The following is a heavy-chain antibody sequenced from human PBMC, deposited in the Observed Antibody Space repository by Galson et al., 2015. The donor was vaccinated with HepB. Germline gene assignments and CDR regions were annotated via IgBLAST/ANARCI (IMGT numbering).Heavy chain of an antibody. V-gene: IGHV2-5*02. J-gene: IGHJ2*01. Sequence: PALVKPTQTLTLTCTFSGFSLSTSGVGVGWIRQPPGKALEWLALIYWDDDKRYSPSLKSRLTITKDTSKNQVVLTMTNMDPVDTATYYCAHRNYDILTGWGYFDLWGRGTLVTVSS. CDR2: IYWDDDK. CDR3: AHRNYDILTGWGYFDL. D-gene: IGHD3-9*01. CDR1: GFSLSTSGVG.